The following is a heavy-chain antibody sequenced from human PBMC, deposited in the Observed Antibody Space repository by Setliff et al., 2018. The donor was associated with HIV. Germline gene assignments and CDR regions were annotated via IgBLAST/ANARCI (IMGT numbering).Heavy chain of an antibody. CDR3: ARGGNNYYDSSGYSNWFDP. Sequence: SETLSLTCTVSGGSISSSDYYWSWIRQPAGKGLEWIGRIYTSGSTNYNPSLKSRVTISIDTSKNQFSLKLSSVTAADTAVYYCARGGNNYYDSSGYSNWFDPWGQGTLVTVSS. V-gene: IGHV4-61*02. CDR1: GGSISSSDYY. D-gene: IGHD3-22*01. J-gene: IGHJ5*02. CDR2: IYTSGST.